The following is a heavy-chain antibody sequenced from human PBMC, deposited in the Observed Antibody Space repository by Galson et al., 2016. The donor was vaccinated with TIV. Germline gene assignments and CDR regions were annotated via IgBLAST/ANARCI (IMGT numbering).Heavy chain of an antibody. CDR1: GYTFTSFD. CDR2: MSPSNGNT. CDR3: ARGHYYDGSGYSFDF. V-gene: IGHV1-8*01. D-gene: IGHD3-22*01. J-gene: IGHJ4*02. Sequence: SVKVSCKASGYTFTSFDISWIRQAPGQGLEWMGWMSPSNGNTGYAQKFRGRITMTRHPSTTTVYTELSGLTSEDTAVYYCARGHYYDGSGYSFDFWGQGTLVTVSS.